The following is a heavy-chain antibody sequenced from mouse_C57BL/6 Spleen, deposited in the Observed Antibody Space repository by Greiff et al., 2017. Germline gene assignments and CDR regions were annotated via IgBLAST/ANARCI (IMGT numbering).Heavy chain of an antibody. CDR2: FYPGSGSI. J-gene: IGHJ4*01. CDR3: ERHEEEGQLRLHYYAMAY. CDR1: GYTFTEYT. Sequence: QVQLQQSGAELVKPGASVKLSCKASGYTFTEYTIHWVKQRSGQGLEWIGWFYPGSGSIKYNEKFKDKATLTADKSSSTVYMELSRVTSEDSAVYFCERHEEEGQLRLHYYAMAYWGQGTSVTVSS. D-gene: IGHD3-2*02. V-gene: IGHV1-62-2*01.